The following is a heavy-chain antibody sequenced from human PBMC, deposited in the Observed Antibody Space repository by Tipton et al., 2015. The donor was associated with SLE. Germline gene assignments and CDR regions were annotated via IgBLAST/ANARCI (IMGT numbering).Heavy chain of an antibody. Sequence: TLSLTCTVSGGSLSSYYWSWIRQPPGKGLEWIGNIYYSGSTNHNPSLKSRVTLSVDTSKNQFSLDLSSVTAADTAVYYCAKDTGLHAFDIWGQGTMVTVPS. CDR2: IYYSGST. D-gene: IGHD3-10*01. J-gene: IGHJ3*02. CDR1: GGSLSSYY. CDR3: AKDTGLHAFDI. V-gene: IGHV4-59*01.